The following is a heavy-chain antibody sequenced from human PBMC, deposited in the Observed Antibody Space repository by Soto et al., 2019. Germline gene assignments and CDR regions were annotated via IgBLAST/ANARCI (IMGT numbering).Heavy chain of an antibody. J-gene: IGHJ6*04. CDR1: GYPFTGYY. D-gene: IGHD1-1*01. V-gene: IGHV1-2*02. CDR3: SRDNVPPPKRKLYGMDV. CDR2: INPNSGGT. Sequence: ASVKVSCKASGYPFTGYYMHWVRQAPGQGLEWMGWINPNSGGTNYSQKFQGMVTMTRDTSIRTAYMELSRLRSDDTAVYYCSRDNVPPPKRKLYGMDVGGKGTTVTVSS.